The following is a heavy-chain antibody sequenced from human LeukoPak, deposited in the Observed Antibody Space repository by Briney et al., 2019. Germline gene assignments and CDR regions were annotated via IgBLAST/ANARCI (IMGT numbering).Heavy chain of an antibody. Sequence: PGGSLRLSCAASGFTFSSYWMSWVRQAPGKGLEWVANIKQDGSEKYYVDSVKGRFTISRDNAKNPLYLQMNSLRAEDTAVYYCARDNYYYDSSGYYSYFDYWGQGTLVTVSS. CDR1: GFTFSSYW. V-gene: IGHV3-7*01. CDR2: IKQDGSEK. CDR3: ARDNYYYDSSGYYSYFDY. D-gene: IGHD3-22*01. J-gene: IGHJ4*02.